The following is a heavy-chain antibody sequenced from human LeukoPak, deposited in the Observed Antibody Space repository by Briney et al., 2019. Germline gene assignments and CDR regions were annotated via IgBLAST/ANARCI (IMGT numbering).Heavy chain of an antibody. Sequence: SETLSLTCTVSGGSISSGSYYWSWIRQPAGKGLEWIGRIYTSGSTNYNPSFKSRVTISVDTSKNQFSLKLSSVTAADTAVYYCAREGLWSSEYFDLWGRGTLVTVSS. CDR2: IYTSGST. V-gene: IGHV4-61*02. D-gene: IGHD5-18*01. CDR3: AREGLWSSEYFDL. J-gene: IGHJ2*01. CDR1: GGSISSGSYY.